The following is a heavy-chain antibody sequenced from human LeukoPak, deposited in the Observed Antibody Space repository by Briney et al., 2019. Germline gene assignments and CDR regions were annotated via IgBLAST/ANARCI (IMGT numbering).Heavy chain of an antibody. J-gene: IGHJ4*02. CDR2: IKQDGGEK. V-gene: IGHV3-7*01. CDR3: ARDLEYQLLSGFDY. CDR1: GFTLSSYW. D-gene: IGHD2-2*01. Sequence: GSLKLSCAASGFTLSSYWMSWVRQAPGKGLEWVANIKQDGGEKYYLESVRGRFTISRDNAKNSLFLQMNSLRAEDTAVYYCARDLEYQLLSGFDYWGQGTLVTVSS.